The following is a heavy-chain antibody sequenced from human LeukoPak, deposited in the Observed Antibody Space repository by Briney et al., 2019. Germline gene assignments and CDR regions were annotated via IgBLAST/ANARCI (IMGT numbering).Heavy chain of an antibody. CDR3: ARGGSSGWYEY. D-gene: IGHD6-19*01. J-gene: IGHJ4*02. CDR2: IYHSGST. Sequence: PSETLSLTCAVSGGSISSGGYSWSWIRQPPGKGLEWIGYIYHSGSTYYNPSLKSRVTISVDTSKNQFSLKLTSVTAADTSVYYCARGGSSGWYEYWGQGTLVTVSS. CDR1: GGSISSGGYS. V-gene: IGHV4-30-2*01.